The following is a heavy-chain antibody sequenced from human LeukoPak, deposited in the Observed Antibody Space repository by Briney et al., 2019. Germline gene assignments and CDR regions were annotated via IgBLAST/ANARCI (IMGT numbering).Heavy chain of an antibody. Sequence: GGSLRLSCAASGITLKTYVMNWVRQAPGKGLEWVSSISATGSTIYYADSVKGRFTISRDNSQNTLYLQMNSLRAEDTAVYYCAKGWYSSSWYYMDVWGKGTTVTVSS. D-gene: IGHD6-13*01. J-gene: IGHJ6*03. CDR2: ISATGSTI. CDR3: AKGWYSSSWYYMDV. CDR1: GITLKTYV. V-gene: IGHV3-23*01.